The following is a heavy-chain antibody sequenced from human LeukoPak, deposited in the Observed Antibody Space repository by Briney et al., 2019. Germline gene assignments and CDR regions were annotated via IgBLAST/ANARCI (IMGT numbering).Heavy chain of an antibody. CDR2: IKQDGSEK. CDR1: GFTFSKYC. J-gene: IGHJ4*02. V-gene: IGHV3-7*01. CDR3: ARASPERGYSYGPLDNYFDY. Sequence: GGSLRLSCAASGFTFSKYCMSWVRQAPGKGLEWVVNIKQDGSEKYYVDSGKGRFTISRDNAKNSLYLQMNSLRAEDTAVYYYARASPERGYSYGPLDNYFDYWGQGTLVTASS. D-gene: IGHD5-18*01.